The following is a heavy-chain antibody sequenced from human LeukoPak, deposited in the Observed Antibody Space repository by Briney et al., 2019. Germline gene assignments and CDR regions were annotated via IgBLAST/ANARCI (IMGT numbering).Heavy chain of an antibody. D-gene: IGHD6-13*01. CDR3: ARNPAPWEQQLGKFWFDP. CDR2: VSSSSYI. V-gene: IGHV3-21*01. CDR1: GFTFSSYS. J-gene: IGHJ5*02. Sequence: GGSLRLSCAASGFTFSSYSMNWVRQAPGKGLEWVSSVSSSSYIYYADSVKGRFTISRDNAKNSLYLQMNSLRAEDTAVYYCARNPAPWEQQLGKFWFDPWGQGTLVTVSS.